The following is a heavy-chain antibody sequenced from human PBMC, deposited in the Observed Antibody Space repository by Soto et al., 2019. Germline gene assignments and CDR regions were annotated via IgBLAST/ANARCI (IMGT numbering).Heavy chain of an antibody. D-gene: IGHD2-15*01. CDR2: IIPMFGTA. CDR1: GGTLSNYA. J-gene: IGHJ6*02. V-gene: IGHV1-69*01. Sequence: QVQLVQSGAEVKKPGSSVKVSCKASGGTLSNYAISWVRQAPGQGLEWMGGIIPMFGTAKCAQQFQGRVTINADESTNTVYMELSSLRSEDTAVYYCASRACGGICYATSYYHYYGMDVWGQGTTVTVSS. CDR3: ASRACGGICYATSYYHYYGMDV.